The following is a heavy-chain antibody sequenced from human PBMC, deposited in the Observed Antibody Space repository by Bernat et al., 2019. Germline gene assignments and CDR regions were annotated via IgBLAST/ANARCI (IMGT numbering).Heavy chain of an antibody. D-gene: IGHD3-3*01. V-gene: IGHV4-39*01. CDR3: ALYYDFWSGYYGRVDY. CDR1: GGSISSSSYY. CDR2: IYCSGST. Sequence: QLQLQESGPGLVKPSETLSLTCTVSGGSISSSSYYWGWIRQPPGKGLEWIGSIYCSGSTYYNPSLKSRVTISVDTSKNQFSLKLSSVTAADTAVYYCALYYDFWSGYYGRVDYWGQGTLVTVSS. J-gene: IGHJ4*02.